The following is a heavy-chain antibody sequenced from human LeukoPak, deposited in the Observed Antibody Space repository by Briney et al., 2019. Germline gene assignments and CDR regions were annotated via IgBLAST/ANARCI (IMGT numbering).Heavy chain of an antibody. Sequence: PGGSLRLSCAASGFTFSSYGMNWVRQAPGKGLEWVSYISSSGSTIYYADSVKGRFTISRDNAKNSLYLQMNSLRAEDTAVYYCARGSSSWYDYWGQGTLVTVSS. J-gene: IGHJ4*02. V-gene: IGHV3-48*04. D-gene: IGHD6-13*01. CDR3: ARGSSSWYDY. CDR1: GFTFSSYG. CDR2: ISSSGSTI.